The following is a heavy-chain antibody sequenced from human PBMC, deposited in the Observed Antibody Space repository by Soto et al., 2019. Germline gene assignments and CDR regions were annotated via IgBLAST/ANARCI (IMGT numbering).Heavy chain of an antibody. J-gene: IGHJ4*02. CDR1: GFTSSNAW. V-gene: IGHV3-15*01. CDR2: IKSKTDGGTT. CDR3: TTDITLIVVSF. D-gene: IGHD3-22*01. Sequence: GGSLRLSCAASGFTSSNAWMNWVRQAPGKGLEWLGRIKSKTDGGTTDYAAPVKGRFTISRDDSNNTLYLQMNSLKTEDTAVYYCTTDITLIVVSFWGQGTLVTVSS.